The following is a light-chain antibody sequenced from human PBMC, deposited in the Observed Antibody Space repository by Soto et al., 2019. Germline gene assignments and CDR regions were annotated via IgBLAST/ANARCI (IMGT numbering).Light chain of an antibody. CDR3: ATWDDRLRAYV. CDR2: RNG. CDR1: SSNIGTYY. J-gene: IGLJ1*01. V-gene: IGLV1-47*01. Sequence: QSVLTQPPSASGTPGQRVTISCSGSSSNIGTYYVDWYQQLPGTAPKLLIHRNGQRPSGVPDRFFGSKSGTSAALAISGLRSEYEADYYCATWDDRLRAYVIGAGTKLTVL.